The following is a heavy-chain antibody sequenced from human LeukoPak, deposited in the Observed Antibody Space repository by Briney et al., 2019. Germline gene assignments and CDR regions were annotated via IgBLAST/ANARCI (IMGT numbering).Heavy chain of an antibody. J-gene: IGHJ4*02. Sequence: ASVTVSCKASGGTFSSYAISWVRQAPGRGLEWMGGIIPIFGTANYAQKFQGRVTITADESTSTAYMELSSLRSEDTAVYYCASTVPAAKDFDYWGQGTLVTVSS. V-gene: IGHV1-69*13. CDR2: IIPIFGTA. CDR3: ASTVPAAKDFDY. CDR1: GGTFSSYA. D-gene: IGHD2-2*01.